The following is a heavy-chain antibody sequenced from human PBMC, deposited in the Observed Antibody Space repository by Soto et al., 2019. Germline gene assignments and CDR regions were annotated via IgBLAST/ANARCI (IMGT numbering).Heavy chain of an antibody. CDR3: ARGRYGDY. D-gene: IGHD1-1*01. J-gene: IGHJ4*02. Sequence: QVHLVQSGAEVKKPGASVKVSCKGSGYTFTSYGITWVRQAPGQGLEWMGWISAHNGNTDYAQKLQGRVTVTRDTSTSTAYMALRSLRSDATAVYSCARGRYGDYWGQGALVTVSS. V-gene: IGHV1-18*01. CDR2: ISAHNGNT. CDR1: GYTFTSYG.